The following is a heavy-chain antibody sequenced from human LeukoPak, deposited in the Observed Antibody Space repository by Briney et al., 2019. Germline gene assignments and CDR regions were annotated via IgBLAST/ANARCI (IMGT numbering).Heavy chain of an antibody. CDR3: ARELTTVADY. V-gene: IGHV3-21*01. Sequence: GGSLRLSCAASGFTFSSYSMNWVRQAPGKGLEWVSSISSSSSYIYYADSVKGRFTISRDNAKNTLYLQMNSLRAGDTAVYYCARELTTVADYWGQGTLVTVSS. J-gene: IGHJ4*02. D-gene: IGHD4-23*01. CDR2: ISSSSSYI. CDR1: GFTFSSYS.